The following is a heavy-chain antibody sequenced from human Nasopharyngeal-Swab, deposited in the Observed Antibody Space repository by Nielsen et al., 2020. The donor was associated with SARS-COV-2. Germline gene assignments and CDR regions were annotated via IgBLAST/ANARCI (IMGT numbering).Heavy chain of an antibody. CDR2: MKPSGRT. V-gene: IGHV4-34*01. CDR1: GGSLSDYR. J-gene: IGHJ4*02. Sequence: SETLSLTCAVYGGSLSDYRWSWIRQPPGKGLEWIGEMKPSGRTNYNPSLKSRVAISTDTSKNQFFLNLRSVTAADTAVFYCAGHPADFDYWGQGTLVTVSS. CDR3: AGHPADFDY.